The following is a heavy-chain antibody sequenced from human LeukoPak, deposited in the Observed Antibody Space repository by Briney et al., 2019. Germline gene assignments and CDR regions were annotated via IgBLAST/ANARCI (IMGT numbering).Heavy chain of an antibody. J-gene: IGHJ4*02. CDR1: GFTFSGYE. V-gene: IGHV3-48*03. CDR3: ARAVGSD. CDR2: ISSSGDIR. D-gene: IGHD2-15*01. Sequence: GGSLRLSCTASGFTFSGYETNWVRRAPGKGLEWVSYISSSGDIRSYADSVKGRFTISRDNAKSSLYLQMSTLRAEDTGVYYCARAVGSDWGQGTLVTVSS.